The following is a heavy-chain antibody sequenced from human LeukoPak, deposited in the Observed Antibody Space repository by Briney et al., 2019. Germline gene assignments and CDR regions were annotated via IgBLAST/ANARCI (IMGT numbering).Heavy chain of an antibody. CDR2: ISDSGTST. CDR3: AKDPEYSSSVAEYYFDY. CDR1: GFTFSSYA. D-gene: IGHD6-6*01. J-gene: IGHJ4*02. Sequence: PGGSLRLSCAASGFTFSSYAMSWVRQAPGKGLEWVSGISDSGTSTYYADSVKGRFTISRDNSKNTLYLQMNSLRAEDTAVYYCAKDPEYSSSVAEYYFDYWGQGTLVTVSS. V-gene: IGHV3-23*01.